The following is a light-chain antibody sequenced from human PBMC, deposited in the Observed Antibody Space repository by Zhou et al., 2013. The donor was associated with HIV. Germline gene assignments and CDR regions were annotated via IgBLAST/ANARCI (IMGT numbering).Light chain of an antibody. Sequence: DVVLTQTPLSSPVTLGQPASISCRSSQSLLHSDGNTYLSWLQQRPGQPPRLLIYKVSTRFSGVPSRFSGSGSGTDFTLTISSLQPEDFATYYCQQYSFIPWTFGPGTKVEIK. J-gene: IGKJ1*01. CDR2: KVS. V-gene: IGKV2-24*01. CDR1: QSLLHSDGNTY. CDR3: QQYSFIPWT.